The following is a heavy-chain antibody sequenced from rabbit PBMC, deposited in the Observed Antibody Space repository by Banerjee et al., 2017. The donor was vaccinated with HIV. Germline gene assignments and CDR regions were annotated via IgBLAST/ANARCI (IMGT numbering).Heavy chain of an antibody. Sequence: QSLEESGGDLVKPGASLTLTCKASGFTLSNYWICWVRQAPGKGLEWIACIYTGDGNTHYASWAKGRFTISKTSSTTVTLQMTSLTAADTATYFCARATMMLVINLWGPGTLVTVS. D-gene: IGHD2-1*01. V-gene: IGHV1S40*01. CDR2: IYTGDGNT. CDR1: GFTLSNYW. CDR3: ARATMMLVINL. J-gene: IGHJ4*01.